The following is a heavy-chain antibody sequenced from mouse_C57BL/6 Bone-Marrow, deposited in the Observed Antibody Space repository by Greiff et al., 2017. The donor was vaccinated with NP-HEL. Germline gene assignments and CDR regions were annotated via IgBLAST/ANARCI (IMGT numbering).Heavy chain of an antibody. D-gene: IGHD1-1*01. CDR1: GYSITSGYY. CDR2: ISYDGSN. Sequence: EVKLVESGPGLVKPSQSLSLTCSVTGYSITSGYYWNWIRQFPGNKLEWMGYISYDGSNNYNPSLKNRISITRDTSKNQFFLKLNSVTTEDTATYYCARRPPAIYYYGCDYWYFDVWGTGTTVTVSS. J-gene: IGHJ1*03. V-gene: IGHV3-6*01. CDR3: ARRPPAIYYYGCDYWYFDV.